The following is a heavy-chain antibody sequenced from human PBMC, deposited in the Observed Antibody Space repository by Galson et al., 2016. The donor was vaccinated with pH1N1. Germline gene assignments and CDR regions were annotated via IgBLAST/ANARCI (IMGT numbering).Heavy chain of an antibody. V-gene: IGHV5-51*01. CDR1: GYSFTNYW. J-gene: IGHJ3*02. CDR2: IYPADSDT. Sequence: QSGAEVKKPGDSLKIPCKASGYSFTNYWIGWVRQMPGKGLEWMGIIYPADSDTRYSPSFQGQVTISADSSISTTYLRWSSLKASDTAMYYWARQVGHVRAVSDAFVIWGQGTMVTVSS. CDR3: ARQVGHVRAVSDAFVI. D-gene: IGHD1-26*01.